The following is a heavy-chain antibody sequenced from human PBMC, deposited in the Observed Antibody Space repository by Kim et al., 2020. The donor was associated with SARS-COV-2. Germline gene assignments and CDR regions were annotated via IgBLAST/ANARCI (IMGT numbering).Heavy chain of an antibody. CDR1: GGSISSSSYY. Sequence: SETLSLTCTVSGGSISSSSYYWGWIRQPPGKGLEWIGSIYYSGSTYYNPSLKSRVTISVDTSKNQFSLKLSSVTAADTAVYYCARLLLLWFGEFHNWFDPWGQGTLVTVSS. D-gene: IGHD3-10*01. V-gene: IGHV4-39*01. CDR2: IYYSGST. CDR3: ARLLLLWFGEFHNWFDP. J-gene: IGHJ5*02.